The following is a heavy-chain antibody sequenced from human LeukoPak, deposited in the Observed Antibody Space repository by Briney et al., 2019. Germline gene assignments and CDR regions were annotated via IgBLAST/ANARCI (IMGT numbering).Heavy chain of an antibody. J-gene: IGHJ4*02. CDR3: AKDILAAAGEGGFDY. CDR2: IWYDGSNK. CDR1: GFTFSSYG. D-gene: IGHD6-13*01. V-gene: IGHV3-33*06. Sequence: PGRSLRLSCAASGFTFSSYGMHWVRQAPGKGLEWVAVIWYDGSNKYYADSVKGRFTTSRDNSKNTLYLQMNSLRAEDTAVYYCAKDILAAAGEGGFDYWGQGTLVTVSS.